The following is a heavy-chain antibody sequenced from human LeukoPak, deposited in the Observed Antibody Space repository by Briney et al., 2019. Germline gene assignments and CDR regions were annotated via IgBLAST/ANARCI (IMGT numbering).Heavy chain of an antibody. CDR2: ISGSGGST. J-gene: IGHJ4*02. CDR1: GFTFSSYA. D-gene: IGHD3-10*01. V-gene: IGHV3-23*01. Sequence: RGSLRLSCAASGFTFSSYAMSWVRQAPGKGLEWVSAISGSGGSTYYADSVKGRFTISRDNSKNTLYLQMNSLRAEDTAVYYCAKGPAGHYYGSGSYYNGFDYWGQGTLVTVSS. CDR3: AKGPAGHYYGSGSYYNGFDY.